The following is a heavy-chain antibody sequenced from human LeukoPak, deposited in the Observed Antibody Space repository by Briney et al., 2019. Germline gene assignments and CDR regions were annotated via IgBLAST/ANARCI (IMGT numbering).Heavy chain of an antibody. J-gene: IGHJ4*02. CDR1: GGSFSGYY. CDR3: ARGPPYIVVVTPIGFFHY. Sequence: SETLSLTCAVYGGSFSGYYWSWIRQPPGKGLEWIGEINHSGSTNYNPSLKSRVTISVDTSKNQFSLKLSSVTAADTAVDYCARGPPYIVVVTPIGFFHYWGQGTLVTVSS. CDR2: INHSGST. V-gene: IGHV4-34*01. D-gene: IGHD2-21*02.